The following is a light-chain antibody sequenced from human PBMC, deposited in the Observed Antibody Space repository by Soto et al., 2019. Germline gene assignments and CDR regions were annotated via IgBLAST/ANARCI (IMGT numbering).Light chain of an antibody. Sequence: QSALTQPPSASGSPGQSVNISCTGTSSDVGGYNYVSWYQQHPGKAPKLMIYEVSKRPSGVPDRFSGSKSGNTASLPVSGLQAECEADYYCSSYAGSNYVFGTGTKLTVL. CDR3: SSYAGSNYV. CDR2: EVS. J-gene: IGLJ1*01. V-gene: IGLV2-8*01. CDR1: SSDVGGYNY.